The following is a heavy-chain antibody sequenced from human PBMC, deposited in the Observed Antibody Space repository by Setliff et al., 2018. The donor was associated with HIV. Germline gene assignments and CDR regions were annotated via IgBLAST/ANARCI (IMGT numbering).Heavy chain of an antibody. CDR1: GGSISSGGYS. D-gene: IGHD3-10*01. CDR2: IYHSGST. V-gene: IGHV4-30-2*03. J-gene: IGHJ5*02. CDR3: ARHRQISDWFDP. Sequence: SETLSLTCAVSGGSISSGGYSWSWIRQPPGKGLEWIGYIYHSGSTYYNPSLKSRVTISLDASKSQFSLWLTSVTAADTAVYYCARHRQISDWFDPWGQGILVTVSS.